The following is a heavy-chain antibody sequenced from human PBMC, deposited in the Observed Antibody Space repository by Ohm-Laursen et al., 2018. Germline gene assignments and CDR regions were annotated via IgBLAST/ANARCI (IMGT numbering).Heavy chain of an antibody. D-gene: IGHD5-24*01. CDR1: GFTLARFW. Sequence: GSLRLSCAASGFTLARFWMKWVRQAPGKGLEWVSSISDSGGDTYYADSVKGRFTISRDNSMNTLYLQMNSLRADDTAVYYCANHRSATWVHKRFDYWGQGTLVTVSS. J-gene: IGHJ4*02. CDR3: ANHRSATWVHKRFDY. CDR2: ISDSGGDT. V-gene: IGHV3-23*01.